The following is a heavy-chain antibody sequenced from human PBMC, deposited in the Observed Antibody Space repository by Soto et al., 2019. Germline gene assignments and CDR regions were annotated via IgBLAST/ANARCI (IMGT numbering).Heavy chain of an antibody. Sequence: QVQLVQSGAEVKKPGSSVKVSCKASGGTFSSYAISWVRQAPGQGLEWMGGIIPIFGTANYAQKFQGRVTVTADDAPSTAHTVPSSLRSQDSIVFYCASCYSGLCVWHYGTDVWGQGTTVTVSS. V-gene: IGHV1-69*12. CDR3: ASCYSGLCVWHYGTDV. J-gene: IGHJ6*02. CDR2: IIPIFGTA. CDR1: GGTFSSYA. D-gene: IGHD2-21*01.